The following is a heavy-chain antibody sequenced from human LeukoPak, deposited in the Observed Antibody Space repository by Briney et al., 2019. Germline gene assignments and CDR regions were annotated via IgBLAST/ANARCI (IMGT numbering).Heavy chain of an antibody. CDR2: INPNSGGT. CDR3: ARVVGASEYFQH. CDR1: GYTLTAYY. V-gene: IGHV1-2*06. J-gene: IGHJ1*01. Sequence: ASVKVSCKASGYTLTAYYIYWVRQAPGQGLEWMGRINPNSGGTDYAQNFQGRVTMTRDTSISTAYMELSRLRSDDTAVYYCARVVGASEYFQHWGQGTLVTVSS. D-gene: IGHD1-26*01.